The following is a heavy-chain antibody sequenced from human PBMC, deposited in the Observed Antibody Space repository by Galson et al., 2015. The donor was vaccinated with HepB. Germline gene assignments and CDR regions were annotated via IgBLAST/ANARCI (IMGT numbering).Heavy chain of an antibody. CDR2: IWHDGSIK. CDR3: ARKWGWNFDL. D-gene: IGHD1-26*01. V-gene: IGHV3-33*01. Sequence: SLRLSCATSGFTFTSYGIHWVRQAPGKGLDCVAVIWHDGSIKYYGDFVKGRFSISRDNSKNTAYLQMNSLRVEDTAVYYCARKWGWNFDLWGRGTLVTVSS. CDR1: GFTFTSYG. J-gene: IGHJ2*01.